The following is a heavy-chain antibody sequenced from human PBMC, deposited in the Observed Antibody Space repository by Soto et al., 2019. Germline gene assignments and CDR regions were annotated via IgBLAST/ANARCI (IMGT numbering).Heavy chain of an antibody. Sequence: GGSLSLSCAASGFTFSSYAMSWVRQAPGKGLEWVSAISGSGGSTYYADSVKGRFTISRDNSKNTLYLQMNSLRAEDTAVYYCAKDQAYYYDSSGYYYYFDYWGQGTLVTVSS. CDR1: GFTFSSYA. J-gene: IGHJ4*02. V-gene: IGHV3-23*01. CDR3: AKDQAYYYDSSGYYYYFDY. D-gene: IGHD3-22*01. CDR2: ISGSGGST.